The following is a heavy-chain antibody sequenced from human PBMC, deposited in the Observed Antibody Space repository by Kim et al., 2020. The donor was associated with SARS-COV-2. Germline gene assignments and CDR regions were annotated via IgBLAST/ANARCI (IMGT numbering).Heavy chain of an antibody. CDR2: MNSNGGSK. CDR3: ARGRGSGWYYLDS. D-gene: IGHD6-19*01. J-gene: IGHJ4*02. Sequence: GGSLRLSCAASGFTFRDHAMYWVRQTPGKGREYVSLMNSNGGSKYYAESVKGRFSISRNNYKNAQFLQMGSRRSEDTAVYYCARGRGSGWYYLDSWGQGTLVAVSS. V-gene: IGHV3-64*02. CDR1: GFTFRDHA.